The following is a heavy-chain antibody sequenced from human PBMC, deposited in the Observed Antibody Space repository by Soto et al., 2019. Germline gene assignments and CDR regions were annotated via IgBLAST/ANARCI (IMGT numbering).Heavy chain of an antibody. CDR1: GYTFTGYY. CDR3: AREFRSGVRFIYGMDV. J-gene: IGHJ6*02. V-gene: IGHV1-2*04. Sequence: ASVKVSCKASGYTFTGYYMHWVRQAPGQGLEWMGWINPNSGGTNYAQKFQGWVTMTRDTSISTAYMELSRLRSDDTAVYYCAREFRSGVRFIYGMDVWGQGTTVTVSS. CDR2: INPNSGGT. D-gene: IGHD3-10*01.